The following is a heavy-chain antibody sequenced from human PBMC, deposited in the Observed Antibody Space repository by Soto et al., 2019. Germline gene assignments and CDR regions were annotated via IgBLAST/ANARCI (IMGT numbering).Heavy chain of an antibody. CDR1: GYDFTNWG. CDR2: ISGYNGNT. V-gene: IGHV1-18*01. D-gene: IGHD3-3*02. J-gene: IGHJ4*02. CDR3: ARGIVGRGEMAAVLSDY. Sequence: QVQLVQSGAEVKRPGASVKVSCKASGYDFTNWGLSWVRQAPGQGPEWMGWISGYNGNTNYAKKFQGRVTMTTDTFTTTGYMELWGLTSDDTAVYYCARGIVGRGEMAAVLSDYWGQGTLVTVSS.